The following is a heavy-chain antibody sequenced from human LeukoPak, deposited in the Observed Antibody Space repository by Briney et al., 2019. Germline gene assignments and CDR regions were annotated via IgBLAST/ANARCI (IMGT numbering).Heavy chain of an antibody. Sequence: SETLSLTCTVSGGSISSSSFYWGWIRQPPGKGLEWIGSIFHSGSTYYNPSLKSRVTISVDTSKNQFSLKLNSVTAADTAVYYCAKYQRQWLPRGGFDYWGQGTLVTVSS. CDR1: GGSISSSSFY. CDR3: AKYQRQWLPRGGFDY. V-gene: IGHV4-39*01. D-gene: IGHD6-19*01. CDR2: IFHSGST. J-gene: IGHJ4*02.